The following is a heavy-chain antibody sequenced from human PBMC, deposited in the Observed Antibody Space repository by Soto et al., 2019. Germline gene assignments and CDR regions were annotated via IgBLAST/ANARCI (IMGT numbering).Heavy chain of an antibody. Sequence: QVQLVQSGAEVKKPGSSVKVSCEASGGTFSSYAISWVRQAPGQGLEWMGGIIPIFGTANYAQKFQGRVTITADESTSTAYMELSSLRSEDTAVYYCARESHDYYDSSGDYFDYWGQGTLVTVSS. CDR1: GGTFSSYA. CDR3: ARESHDYYDSSGDYFDY. D-gene: IGHD3-22*01. J-gene: IGHJ4*02. V-gene: IGHV1-69*12. CDR2: IIPIFGTA.